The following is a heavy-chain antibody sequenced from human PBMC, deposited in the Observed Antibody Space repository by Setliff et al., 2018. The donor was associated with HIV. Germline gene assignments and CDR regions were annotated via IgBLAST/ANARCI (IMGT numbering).Heavy chain of an antibody. CDR1: GGSVSSGSYY. CDR2: IYTSGTT. D-gene: IGHD2-15*01. Sequence: PSETLSLTCTVSGGSVSSGSYYWNWIRQPAGKGLEWIGRIYTSGTTNYNPSLKSRVAMSVDTAKKQFSLKLTSLTGADTAVYYCVRVGGGSWLGIHYYYYMDVWGKGITVTVSS. J-gene: IGHJ6*03. CDR3: VRVGGGSWLGIHYYYYMDV. V-gene: IGHV4-61*02.